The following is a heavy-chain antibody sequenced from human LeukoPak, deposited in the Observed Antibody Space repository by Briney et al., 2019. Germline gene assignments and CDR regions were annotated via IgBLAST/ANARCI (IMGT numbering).Heavy chain of an antibody. CDR1: GFTFSSYA. D-gene: IGHD3-10*01. CDR3: AKYYCAWHFGNWFDT. J-gene: IGHJ5*02. CDR2: IGGSGGKT. Sequence: PGGSLRLSCPASGFTFSSYAMNWVRQAPGKGLEWVSAIGGSGGKTYYADSVKGRFTISRDNSKNTLYLQMNSLRAEATAVYYCAKYYCAWHFGNWFDTWGQGTLVTVSS. V-gene: IGHV3-23*01.